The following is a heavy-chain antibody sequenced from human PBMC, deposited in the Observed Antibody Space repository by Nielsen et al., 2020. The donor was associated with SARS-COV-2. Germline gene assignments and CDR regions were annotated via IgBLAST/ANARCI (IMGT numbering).Heavy chain of an antibody. CDR3: AKDHGRDAFDI. V-gene: IGHV3-23*03. J-gene: IGHJ3*02. Sequence: GGSLRLSCVASGFTFSNYAMSWVRQAPGKGLEWVSVIYSGGSSTFYADSALGRFTVSRDNSKNTLYLQMNSLRAEDTAVYYCAKDHGRDAFDIWGQGTMVTVSS. CDR2: IYSGGSST. CDR1: GFTFSNYA.